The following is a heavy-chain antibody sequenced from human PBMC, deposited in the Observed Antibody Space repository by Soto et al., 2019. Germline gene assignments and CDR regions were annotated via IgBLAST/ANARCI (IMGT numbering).Heavy chain of an antibody. D-gene: IGHD3-22*01. CDR2: IYTSGST. CDR1: GGSISSYY. Sequence: QVQLQESGPGLVKPSETLSLTCTVSGGSISSYYWSWIRQPAGKGLEWIGRIYTSGSTNYNPSLKSRVTMSVDTSKNQFSLKLSSVTAADTAVYYCARDYYDSSGPSGTNWFDPWGQGTLVTVSS. CDR3: ARDYYDSSGPSGTNWFDP. V-gene: IGHV4-4*07. J-gene: IGHJ5*02.